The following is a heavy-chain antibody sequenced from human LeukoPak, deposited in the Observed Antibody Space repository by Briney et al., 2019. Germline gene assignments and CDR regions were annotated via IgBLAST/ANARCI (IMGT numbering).Heavy chain of an antibody. Sequence: GGSLRLSCAASGFNFIDYSMNWVRQAPGKGLECLSYITSDSKTKWYADSVKGRFTVSRDNAKNTLYLQMNSLRAEDTAVYYCAKDGVYYGSGSSYYWGQGTLVTVSS. CDR3: AKDGVYYGSGSSYY. D-gene: IGHD3-10*01. CDR2: ITSDSKTK. CDR1: GFNFIDYS. J-gene: IGHJ4*02. V-gene: IGHV3-48*01.